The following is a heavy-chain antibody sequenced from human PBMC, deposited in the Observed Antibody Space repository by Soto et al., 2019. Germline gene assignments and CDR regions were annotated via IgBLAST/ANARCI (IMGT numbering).Heavy chain of an antibody. Sequence: GGSLRLPWATYGFTFSSCVMHWVRQAPGKGLEWVAFIYYDGTNKYHADSVKGRFTISRDNSKNTLYLQMNSLRAEDTAVYYCARDLAGGRYFDYWGQGTLVTVSS. D-gene: IGHD2-15*01. CDR3: ARDLAGGRYFDY. V-gene: IGHV3-33*01. CDR2: IYYDGTNK. J-gene: IGHJ4*02. CDR1: GFTFSSCV.